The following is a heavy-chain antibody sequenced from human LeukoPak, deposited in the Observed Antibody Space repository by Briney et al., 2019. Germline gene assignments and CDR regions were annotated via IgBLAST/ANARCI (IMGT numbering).Heavy chain of an antibody. CDR3: ARDRSRFLGLCYFDY. V-gene: IGHV1-2*02. D-gene: IGHD3-16*01. CDR2: INPNSGGA. CDR1: GYTFTGYY. Sequence: ASVNVSCTASGYTFTGYYMHWVRQAPGQGLEWMGWINPNSGGANYAQTFQGRVTMTRDTSISTAYMELSRLRSDDTAVYYCARDRSRFLGLCYFDYWGQGTLVTVSS. J-gene: IGHJ4*02.